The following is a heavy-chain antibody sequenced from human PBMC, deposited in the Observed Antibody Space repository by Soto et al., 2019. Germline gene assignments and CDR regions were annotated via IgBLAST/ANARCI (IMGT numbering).Heavy chain of an antibody. CDR3: ARGSFGSTWYAYDY. CDR2: INADNDNT. CDR1: GYSFTSYV. Sequence: QVQLVQSGAEVKKPGASVKISCKASGYSFTSYVIHWVRQAPGQRLEWMGWINADNDNTRYSQTFQGRVTFLRDTSASTAYMELTRLRSEDTAVYYCARGSFGSTWYAYDYWGRGTRVTVSP. D-gene: IGHD6-13*01. V-gene: IGHV1-3*01. J-gene: IGHJ4*02.